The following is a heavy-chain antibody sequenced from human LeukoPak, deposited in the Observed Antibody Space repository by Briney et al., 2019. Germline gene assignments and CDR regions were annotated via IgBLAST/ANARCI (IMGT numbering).Heavy chain of an antibody. CDR2: ISGSGGST. Sequence: GGSLRLSCAASGFTVSSNYMSWVRQAPGKGLEWVSAISGSGGSTYYADSVKGRFTISRDNSKNTLYLQMNSLRAEDTAVYCCAKDSGGYGSGSYYSTYYWGQGTLVTVSS. CDR1: GFTVSSNY. V-gene: IGHV3-23*01. J-gene: IGHJ4*02. D-gene: IGHD3-10*01. CDR3: AKDSGGYGSGSYYSTYY.